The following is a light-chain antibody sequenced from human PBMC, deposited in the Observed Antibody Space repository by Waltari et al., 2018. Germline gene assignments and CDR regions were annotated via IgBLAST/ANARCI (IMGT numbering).Light chain of an antibody. CDR1: PGIGRL. J-gene: IGKJ2*01. Sequence: IQMTQFPSTLSASMGDRVTITCRASPGIGRLLAWYQQKPGKGPKLLIYKASSLQAGVPPRFRGSGSGTEFTLTSSSLQPDDVATYYCQQYNSYHTVGQGTKLEIK. CDR2: KAS. CDR3: QQYNSYHT. V-gene: IGKV1-5*03.